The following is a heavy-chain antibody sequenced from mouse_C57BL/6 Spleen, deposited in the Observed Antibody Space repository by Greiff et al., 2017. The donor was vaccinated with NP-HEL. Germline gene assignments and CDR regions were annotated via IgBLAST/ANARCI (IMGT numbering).Heavy chain of an antibody. Sequence: VQLQESGAELANPGASVKLSCKASGYTFTSYWMHWVKQRPGQGLEWIGYITPSSGYTKYNQKFKDKATLTADKSSSTAYMQLSSLTYEDSAVYYCARNYDGYYGYAMDYWGQGTSVTVSS. CDR1: GYTFTSYW. V-gene: IGHV1-7*01. CDR2: ITPSSGYT. CDR3: ARNYDGYYGYAMDY. J-gene: IGHJ4*01. D-gene: IGHD2-3*01.